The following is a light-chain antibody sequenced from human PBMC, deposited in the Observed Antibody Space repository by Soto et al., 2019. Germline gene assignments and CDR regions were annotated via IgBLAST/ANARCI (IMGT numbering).Light chain of an antibody. CDR2: DVS. CDR3: SSYTSSNTYV. Sequence: QSALTQPASVSGSPGQSITISCTGTIIDVSGYNFVSWYQQYPGEAPKLMIYDVSNRPSGVSNRFSGSKSGNTASLTISGLQAEDEADYYCSSYTSSNTYVFGTGTKVTVL. CDR1: IIDVSGYNF. V-gene: IGLV2-14*03. J-gene: IGLJ1*01.